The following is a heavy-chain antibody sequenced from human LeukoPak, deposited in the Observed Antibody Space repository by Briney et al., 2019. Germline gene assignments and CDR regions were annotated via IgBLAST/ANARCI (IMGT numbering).Heavy chain of an antibody. V-gene: IGHV3-23*01. CDR3: ARDPYGGNWFDY. Sequence: GGSLRLSCAASGFTFSSYAMSWVRQAPGKGLEWVSAISGSGGSTYYADSVKGRFTISRDNSKNTLYLQMNSLRAEDTAVYYCARDPYGGNWFDYWGQGTLVTVSP. CDR1: GFTFSSYA. CDR2: ISGSGGST. D-gene: IGHD2-21*01. J-gene: IGHJ4*02.